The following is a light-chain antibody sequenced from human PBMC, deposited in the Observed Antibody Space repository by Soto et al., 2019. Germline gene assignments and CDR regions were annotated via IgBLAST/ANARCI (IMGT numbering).Light chain of an antibody. CDR2: GAS. CDR1: QSVSSTH. J-gene: IGKJ2*02. Sequence: EIVLTQSPGTLSLSPGERATLSCRASQSVSSTHLAWYQQKPGQAPRLLIYGASSRATGIPDRFSGSGSGTDFTLTISRLEPEDFAVYYCQQRAKWPSTFGPGTKVE. CDR3: QQRAKWPST. V-gene: IGKV3D-20*02.